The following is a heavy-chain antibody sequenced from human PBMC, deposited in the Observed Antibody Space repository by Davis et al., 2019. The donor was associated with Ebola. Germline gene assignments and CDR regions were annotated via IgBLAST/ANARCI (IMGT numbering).Heavy chain of an antibody. CDR1: GDSISDHY. V-gene: IGHV4-4*08. J-gene: IGHJ4*02. D-gene: IGHD2-15*01. CDR2: IYNGGST. CDR3: ATYLGGNFDY. Sequence: PSETLSLTCTVSGDSISDHYWTWIRQPPGKGLEWVGFIYNGGSTNYNPSLESRVTISEDTPRKQFSLRLRSVTTADTAVYYCATYLGGNFDYWGQGTLVTVSS.